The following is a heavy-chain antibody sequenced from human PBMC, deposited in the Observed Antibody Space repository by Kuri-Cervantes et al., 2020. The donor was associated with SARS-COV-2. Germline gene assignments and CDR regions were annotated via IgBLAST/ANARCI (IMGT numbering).Heavy chain of an antibody. CDR1: GFTFSSYS. J-gene: IGHJ4*02. D-gene: IGHD6-19*01. CDR3: AKDQFDSSGWYIDY. CDR2: ISSSSSTI. V-gene: IGHV3-48*01. Sequence: GGSLRLSCAASGFTFSSYSMNWVRQAPGKGLEWVSYISSSSSTIYYADSVKGRFTISRDVSEKTLYLQMNSLRAEDTAVYYCAKDQFDSSGWYIDYWGQGTLVTVSS.